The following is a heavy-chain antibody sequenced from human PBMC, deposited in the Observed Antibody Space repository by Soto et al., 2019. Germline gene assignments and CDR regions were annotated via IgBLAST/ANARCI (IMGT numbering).Heavy chain of an antibody. Sequence: GGSLRLSCVASGFTFSSYYMHWVRQVPGQGLVWVSRISDDGTNTKYADSVKGRFTISRDNAKNTLFLQMNSVTAEDTAVYYCVKTEYVDHWGQGTQVTVSS. J-gene: IGHJ4*02. CDR2: ISDDGTNT. CDR1: GFTFSSYY. V-gene: IGHV3-74*01. CDR3: VKTEYVDH.